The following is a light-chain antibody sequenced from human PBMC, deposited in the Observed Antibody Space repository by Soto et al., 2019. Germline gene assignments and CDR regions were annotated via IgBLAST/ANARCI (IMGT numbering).Light chain of an antibody. CDR2: AAS. V-gene: IGKV3-20*01. Sequence: EIVLTQSPGTLSLSPGERATLSCRASQSISSSYLARYQQKPGQAPSLLIYAASSRATGIPDRFSGRGSGTEFTLTISRPKPEDFAVYYCQQYGSSSYTFGQGTQLEIK. CDR1: QSISSSY. CDR3: QQYGSSSYT. J-gene: IGKJ2*01.